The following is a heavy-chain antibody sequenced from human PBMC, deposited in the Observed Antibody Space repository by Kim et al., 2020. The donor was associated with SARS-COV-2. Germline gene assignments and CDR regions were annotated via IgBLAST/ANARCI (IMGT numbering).Heavy chain of an antibody. D-gene: IGHD1-26*01. J-gene: IGHJ4*02. Sequence: SETLSLTCTVSGGSVSSGSYYWSWIRQPPGKGLEWIGYIYYSGSTNYNPSLKSRVTISVDTSKNQFSLKLSSVTAADTAVYYCARSAATSGSYPYWGQGTLVTVSS. CDR2: IYYSGST. CDR3: ARSAATSGSYPY. V-gene: IGHV4-61*01. CDR1: GGSVSSGSYY.